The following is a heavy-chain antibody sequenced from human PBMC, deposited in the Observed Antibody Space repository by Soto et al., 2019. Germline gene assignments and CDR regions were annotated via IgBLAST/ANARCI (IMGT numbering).Heavy chain of an antibody. J-gene: IGHJ4*02. Sequence: GGSLRLSCAASGFTFTSYTMNWVRQAPGKGLEWVSSISSSSDYIYYADSMKGRVTISRDNAKNSLFLDMNSLTGEDTAVYYCARARVYATGTLDFWGQGTLVTVSS. V-gene: IGHV3-21*06. D-gene: IGHD6-13*01. CDR1: GFTFTSYT. CDR3: ARARVYATGTLDF. CDR2: ISSSSDYI.